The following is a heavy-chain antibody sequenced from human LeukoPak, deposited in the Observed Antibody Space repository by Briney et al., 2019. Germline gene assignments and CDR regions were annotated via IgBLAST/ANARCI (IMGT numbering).Heavy chain of an antibody. J-gene: IGHJ4*02. D-gene: IGHD4-11*01. CDR2: IYYSGST. V-gene: IGHV4-39*01. CDR1: GGSISSSSYY. CDR3: ARILGYSNYYFDY. Sequence: SETLSLTCTVSGGSISSSSYYWGWIRQPPGKGLEWIGSIYYSGSTYYNPSLKSRVTISVDTSKNQLSLKLSSVTAADTAVYYCARILGYSNYYFDYWGQGTLVTVSS.